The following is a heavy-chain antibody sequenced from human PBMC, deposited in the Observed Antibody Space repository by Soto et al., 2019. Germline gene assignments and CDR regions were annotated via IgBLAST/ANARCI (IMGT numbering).Heavy chain of an antibody. J-gene: IGHJ6*02. D-gene: IGHD2-2*01. V-gene: IGHV5-10-1*01. CDR3: AIVVVPAAIYSYYYGMDV. CDR2: IDPSDSYT. CDR1: GYSFTSYW. Sequence: GESLKISCKGSGYSFTSYWISWVRQMPGKGLEWMGRIDPSDSYTNYSPSFQGHVTISADKSTSTAYLQWSSLKASDTAMYYCAIVVVPAAIYSYYYGMDVWGQGTTVTVSS.